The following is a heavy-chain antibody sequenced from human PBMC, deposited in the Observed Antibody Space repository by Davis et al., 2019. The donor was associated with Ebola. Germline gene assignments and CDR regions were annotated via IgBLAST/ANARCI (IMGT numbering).Heavy chain of an antibody. J-gene: IGHJ6*02. V-gene: IGHV4-59*01. Sequence: SETLSLTCTVSGGSISSYYWSWIRQPPGKGLEWIGYIYYSGSTNYNPSLRSRLTISVDTSKNQFSLKLSSVTAADTAVYYCARGHLYSSSWQYYYYGMDVWGQGTTVTVSS. D-gene: IGHD6-13*01. CDR3: ARGHLYSSSWQYYYYGMDV. CDR2: IYYSGST. CDR1: GGSISSYY.